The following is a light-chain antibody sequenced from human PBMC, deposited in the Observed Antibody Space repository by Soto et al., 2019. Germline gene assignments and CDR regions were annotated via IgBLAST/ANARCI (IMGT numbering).Light chain of an antibody. V-gene: IGKV3-11*01. CDR1: QSVGSY. Sequence: ETVLTQSPGTLSLSPGERATLSCRASQSVGSYLAWYQQKPGQAPRLLIYDASNRATGIPARFSGSGSGTDFTITISRLEPEDFAVYYCQQRSDWPPITFGQGTRLEIK. CDR2: DAS. CDR3: QQRSDWPPIT. J-gene: IGKJ5*01.